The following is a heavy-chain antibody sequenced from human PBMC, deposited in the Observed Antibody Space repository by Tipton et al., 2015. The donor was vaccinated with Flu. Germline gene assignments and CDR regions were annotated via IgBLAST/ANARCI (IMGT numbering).Heavy chain of an antibody. CDR2: IYYSGST. Sequence: TLSLTCTVSGGSISSSSYYWGWIRQPPGKGLEWIGSIYYSGSTYYNPSLKSRVTISVDTSKNQFSLKLSSVTAADTAVYYCATLLFRSAFDIWGHGTMVTVSS. V-gene: IGHV4-39*07. CDR3: ATLLFRSAFDI. J-gene: IGHJ3*02. D-gene: IGHD2-21*02. CDR1: GGSISSSSYY.